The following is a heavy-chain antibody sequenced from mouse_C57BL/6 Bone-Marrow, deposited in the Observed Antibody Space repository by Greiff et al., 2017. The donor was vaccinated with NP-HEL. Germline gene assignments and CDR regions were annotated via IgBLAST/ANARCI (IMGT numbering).Heavy chain of an antibody. CDR2: IYPRSGNT. Sequence: LQESGAELARPGASVKLSCKASGYTFTSYGISWVKQRTGQGLEWIGEIYPRSGNTYYNEKFKGKATLTADKSSSTAYMELRSLTSEDSAVYFCARQDYYSNLYAMDYWGQGTSVTVSS. CDR1: GYTFTSYG. V-gene: IGHV1-81*01. CDR3: ARQDYYSNLYAMDY. D-gene: IGHD2-5*01. J-gene: IGHJ4*01.